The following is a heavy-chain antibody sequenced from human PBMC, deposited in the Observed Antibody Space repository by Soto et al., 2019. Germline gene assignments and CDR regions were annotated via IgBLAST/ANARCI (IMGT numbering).Heavy chain of an antibody. D-gene: IGHD1-26*01. CDR3: ATERGIGWELYYFDY. CDR2: IIPILGIA. Sequence: QVQLVQSGAEVKKPGSSVKVSCKASGGTFSSYTISWVRQAPGQGLEWMGRIIPILGIANYAQKFQGRVTITADKSTSTAYMELSSLRSEDTAVYYCATERGIGWELYYFDYWGRGTLVTVSS. J-gene: IGHJ4*02. V-gene: IGHV1-69*02. CDR1: GGTFSSYT.